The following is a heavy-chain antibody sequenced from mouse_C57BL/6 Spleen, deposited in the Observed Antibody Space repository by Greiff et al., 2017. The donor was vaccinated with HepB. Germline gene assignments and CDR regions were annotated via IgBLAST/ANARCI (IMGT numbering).Heavy chain of an antibody. CDR2: IDPSDSET. Sequence: QVQLQQPGAELVRPGSSVKLSCKASGYTFTSYWMYWVKQRPIQGLEWIGNIDPSDSETHYNQKFKDKATLTVDKSSSTAYMQLSSLTSEDSAVYYCARSPFYGSSYWYFDVWGTGTTVTVSS. D-gene: IGHD1-1*01. CDR1: GYTFTSYW. J-gene: IGHJ1*03. V-gene: IGHV1-52*01. CDR3: ARSPFYGSSYWYFDV.